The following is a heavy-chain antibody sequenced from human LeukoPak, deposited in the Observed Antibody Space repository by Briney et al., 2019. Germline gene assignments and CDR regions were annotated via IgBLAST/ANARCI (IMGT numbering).Heavy chain of an antibody. J-gene: IGHJ4*02. CDR1: GFTFSSYS. V-gene: IGHV3-21*01. Sequence: GSLRLSCAASGFTFSSYSMNWVRQAPGKGLEWVSSISSSSSYIYYADSVKGRFTISRDNAKNSLYLQMNSLRAEDTAVYYCARDELGSSCHDYWGQGTLVTVSS. CDR2: ISSSSSYI. D-gene: IGHD6-13*01. CDR3: ARDELGSSCHDY.